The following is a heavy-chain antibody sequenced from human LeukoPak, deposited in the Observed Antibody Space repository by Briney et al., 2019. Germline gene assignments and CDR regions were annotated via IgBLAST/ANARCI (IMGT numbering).Heavy chain of an antibody. CDR2: ISPAGGTT. V-gene: IGHV3-23*01. D-gene: IGHD6-13*01. Sequence: PGGSLRLSCAVSGFTFSSEAMGWVRQLPGGGLEWVSTISPAGGTTYYAESMKGRFTISRDNSKSTLYLQMNSLRVEDTAVYYRTKVRSGSSSWALRVFDYWGQGALVTVSS. CDR3: TKVRSGSSSWALRVFDY. CDR1: GFTFSSEA. J-gene: IGHJ4*02.